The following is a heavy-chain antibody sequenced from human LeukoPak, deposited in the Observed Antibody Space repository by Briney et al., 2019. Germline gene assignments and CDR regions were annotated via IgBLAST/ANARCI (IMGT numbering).Heavy chain of an antibody. Sequence: SETLSLTCTVSGGSISSSSYYWGWVRQPPGKGPEWIVSIYYSGSTYYNPSLKSRVTISVDTSKNQFSLKLSSVTAADAAVYYCARFIVVATAASPQNFDYWGQGTLVTVSS. CDR1: GGSISSSSYY. J-gene: IGHJ4*02. CDR2: IYYSGST. D-gene: IGHD2-2*01. V-gene: IGHV4-39*07. CDR3: ARFIVVATAASPQNFDY.